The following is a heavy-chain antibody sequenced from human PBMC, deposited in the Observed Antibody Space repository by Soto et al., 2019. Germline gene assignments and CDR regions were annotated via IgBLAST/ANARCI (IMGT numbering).Heavy chain of an antibody. D-gene: IGHD1-26*01. CDR2: INSDGSTT. V-gene: IGHV3-74*01. J-gene: IGHJ4*02. CDR1: GFTLSYYW. Sequence: GGSLRLSCAASGFTLSYYWMHWVRQAPGKGLVWVSRINSDGSTTNYADSVKGRFTISRDNAKNTLYLEMNSLRAEDTAVYYCANFYSGSYSTYWGQGTLVTVSS. CDR3: ANFYSGSYSTY.